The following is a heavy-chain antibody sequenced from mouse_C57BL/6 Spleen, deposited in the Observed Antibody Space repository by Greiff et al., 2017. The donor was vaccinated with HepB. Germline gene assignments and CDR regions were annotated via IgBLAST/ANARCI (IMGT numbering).Heavy chain of an antibody. J-gene: IGHJ4*01. V-gene: IGHV5-6*01. CDR1: GFTFSSYG. Sequence: EVQLQESGGDLVKPGGSLKLSCAASGFTFSSYGMSWVRQTPDKRLEWVATISSGGSYTYYPDSVKGRFTISRDNAKNTLYLQMSSLKSEDTAMYYCARHLSVVATDYAMDYWGQGTSVTVSS. CDR3: ARHLSVVATDYAMDY. D-gene: IGHD1-1*01. CDR2: ISSGGSYT.